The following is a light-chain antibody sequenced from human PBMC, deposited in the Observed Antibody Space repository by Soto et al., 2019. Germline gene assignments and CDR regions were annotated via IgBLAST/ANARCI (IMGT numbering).Light chain of an antibody. Sequence: QSALTQPRSVSGSPGRSVTISCTGNSSDVGGYNYVSWYQQHPGKAPKLIIYDVSKRPSGVPDRFSGSKSANTASLTISGLQAEDEAHYYCCSYAGSYTVVFGSGTKVTVL. J-gene: IGLJ1*01. CDR3: CSYAGSYTVV. V-gene: IGLV2-11*01. CDR1: SSDVGGYNY. CDR2: DVS.